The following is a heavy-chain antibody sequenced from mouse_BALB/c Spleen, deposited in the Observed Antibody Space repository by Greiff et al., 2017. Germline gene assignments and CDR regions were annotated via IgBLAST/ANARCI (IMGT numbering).Heavy chain of an antibody. D-gene: IGHD1-2*01. J-gene: IGHJ3*01. CDR2: ISSGGST. CDR1: GFTFSSYA. V-gene: IGHV5-6-5*01. CDR3: ARGDYGPLAWFAY. Sequence: EVKLEESGGGLVKPGGSLKLSCAASGFTFSSYAMSWVRQTPEKRLEWVASISSGGSTYYPDSVKGRFTISRDNARNILYLQMSSLRSEDTAMYYCARGDYGPLAWFAYWGQGTLVTVSA.